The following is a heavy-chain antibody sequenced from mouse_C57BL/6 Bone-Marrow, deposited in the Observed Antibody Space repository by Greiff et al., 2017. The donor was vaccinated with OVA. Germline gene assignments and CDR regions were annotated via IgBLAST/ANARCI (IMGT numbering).Heavy chain of an antibody. J-gene: IGHJ2*01. CDR3: ARGISTMVTFFDY. V-gene: IGHV1-53*01. CDR2: INPSNGGT. CDR1: GYTFTSYW. D-gene: IGHD2-2*01. Sequence: QVQLKQPGTELVKPGASVKLSCKASGYTFTSYWMHWVKQRPGQGLEWIGNINPSNGGTNYNEKFKSKATLTVDKSSSTAYMQLSSLTSEDSAVYYCARGISTMVTFFDYWGQGTTLTVSS.